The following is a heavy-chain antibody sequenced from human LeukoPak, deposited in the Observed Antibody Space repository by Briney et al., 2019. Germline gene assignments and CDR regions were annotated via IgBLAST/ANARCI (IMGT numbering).Heavy chain of an antibody. D-gene: IGHD6-19*01. CDR3: ARGAIAVAGPPDY. Sequence: ASVKVSCKASGYTFTGYYMHWVRQAPGQGLEWIGWINPNSGGTNYAQKFQGWVTMTRDTSISTAYMELSRLRSDDTAVYYCARGAIAVAGPPDYWGQGTLVTVSS. V-gene: IGHV1-2*04. CDR2: INPNSGGT. J-gene: IGHJ4*02. CDR1: GYTFTGYY.